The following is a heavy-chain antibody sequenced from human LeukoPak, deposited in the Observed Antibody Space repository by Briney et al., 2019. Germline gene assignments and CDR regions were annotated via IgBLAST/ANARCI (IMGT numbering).Heavy chain of an antibody. Sequence: GGSLRLSCAASGFTFRSYGMHWVRQAPGKGLEWVTFIRYDGSNKYYADSVKGRFRISRDSSKNILYLQMNSLRAEDTAVYYCAKDRCSNGIGCYYYYMDVWGKGTTVTISS. J-gene: IGHJ6*03. CDR2: IRYDGSNK. CDR1: GFTFRSYG. V-gene: IGHV3-30*02. CDR3: AKDRCSNGIGCYYYYMDV. D-gene: IGHD2-8*01.